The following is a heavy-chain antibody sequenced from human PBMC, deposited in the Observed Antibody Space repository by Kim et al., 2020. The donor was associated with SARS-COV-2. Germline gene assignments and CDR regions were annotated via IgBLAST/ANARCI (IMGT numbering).Heavy chain of an antibody. CDR2: IYYSGST. V-gene: IGHV4-39*01. CDR1: GGSISSSSYY. CDR3: ARQEDSSPNFDY. D-gene: IGHD6-6*01. Sequence: SETLSLTCTVSGGSISSSSYYWGWIRQPPGKGLEWIGSIYYSGSTYYNPSLKSRVTISVDTSKNQFSLKLSSVTAADTAVYYCARQEDSSPNFDYWGQGT. J-gene: IGHJ4*02.